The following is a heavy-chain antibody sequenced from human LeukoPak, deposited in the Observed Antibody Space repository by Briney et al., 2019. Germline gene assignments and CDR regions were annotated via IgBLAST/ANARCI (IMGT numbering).Heavy chain of an antibody. CDR1: EFTFSSYW. D-gene: IGHD1-14*01. Sequence: PGGSLRLSWAASEFTFSSYWMSWVRQAPGKRLEWVAIISFDGTNKYYADSVKGRFTISRDNSKNTLYLQMSSLRAEDTAVYYCARDRARMGPDGMDVWGQGTTVTVSS. CDR2: ISFDGTNK. J-gene: IGHJ6*02. V-gene: IGHV3-30-3*01. CDR3: ARDRARMGPDGMDV.